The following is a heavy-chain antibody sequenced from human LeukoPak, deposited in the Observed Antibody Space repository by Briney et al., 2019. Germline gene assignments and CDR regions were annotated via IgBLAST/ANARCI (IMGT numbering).Heavy chain of an antibody. CDR3: VRQAEGSSSGPYFFDY. CDR2: AFHGGNS. CDR1: GGSITISRYY. J-gene: IGHJ4*02. D-gene: IGHD5-18*01. Sequence: SETLSLTCTVSGGSITISRYYWGWIRHPPGKMLEWIGSAFHGGNSYYNPSLKSRVTVSFDTSNNQFSLRLTSVTAADTALYYCVRQAEGSSSGPYFFDYWGQGTLVSVSS. V-gene: IGHV4-39*01.